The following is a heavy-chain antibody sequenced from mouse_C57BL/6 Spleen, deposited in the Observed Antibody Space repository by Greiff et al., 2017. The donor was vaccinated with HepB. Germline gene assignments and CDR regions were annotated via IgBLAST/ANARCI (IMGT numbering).Heavy chain of an antibody. D-gene: IGHD1-1*01. J-gene: IGHJ1*03. V-gene: IGHV1-61*01. CDR1: GYTFTSYW. CDR3: ARNYGSSYSYFDV. CDR2: IYPSDSET. Sequence: QVQLQQSGAELVRPGSSVKLSCKASGYTFTSYWMDWVKQRPGQGLEWIGNIYPSDSETHYNQKFKDKATLTVDKSSSTAYMQLSSLTSEDSAVYYCARNYGSSYSYFDVWGTGTTVTVSS.